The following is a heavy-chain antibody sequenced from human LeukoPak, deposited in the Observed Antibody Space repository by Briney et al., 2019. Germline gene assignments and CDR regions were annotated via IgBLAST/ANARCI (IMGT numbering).Heavy chain of an antibody. D-gene: IGHD1-1*01. J-gene: IGHJ6*03. Sequence: SETLSLTCTVSDDSITMYYWAWIRQPPGKGLEWIGYVDHTGSTNFNPSLNGRVSISRDTSKNLFSLRLRSVTAADTAVYFCARGRVSSSTWYSTYYYYFYMDVWGKGTTVTVSS. CDR1: DDSITMYY. V-gene: IGHV4-59*01. CDR2: VDHTGST. CDR3: ARGRVSSSTWYSTYYYYFYMDV.